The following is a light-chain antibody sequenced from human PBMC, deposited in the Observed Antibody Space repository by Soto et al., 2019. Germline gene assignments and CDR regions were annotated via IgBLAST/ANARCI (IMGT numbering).Light chain of an antibody. J-gene: IGLJ1*01. CDR1: SSDVGGYNY. CDR3: VSYTSDDVRYV. V-gene: IGLV2-14*01. CDR2: EVS. Sequence: QSVLTQPASVSGSPGQSITISCTGTSSDVGGYNYVSWYQQRPGKAPKLMIYEVSNRPSGVSDRFSGSKSGNTASLTISGLQSEDEADYYCVSYTSDDVRYVFGTGTKLTVL.